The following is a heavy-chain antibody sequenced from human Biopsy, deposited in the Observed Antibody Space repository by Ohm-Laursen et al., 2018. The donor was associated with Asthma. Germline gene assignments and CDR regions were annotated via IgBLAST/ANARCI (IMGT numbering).Heavy chain of an antibody. CDR3: ARAVSSSSYWYFDL. Sequence: TLSLTCIVSGDAVSTSGSYWGWIRQSPGKGLEWIGSIYYSGRTYYNPSLESRATISADTSKNHFSLKVTSVTAADTAVYHCARAVSSSSYWYFDLWGRGDLVTVSS. V-gene: IGHV4-39*02. CDR1: GDAVSTSGSY. D-gene: IGHD6-6*01. J-gene: IGHJ2*01. CDR2: IYYSGRT.